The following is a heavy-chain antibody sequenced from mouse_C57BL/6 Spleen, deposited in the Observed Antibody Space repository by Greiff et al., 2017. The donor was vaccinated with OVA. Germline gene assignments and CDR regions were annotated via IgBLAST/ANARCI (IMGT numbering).Heavy chain of an antibody. J-gene: IGHJ4*01. CDR2: INPYNGGT. CDR1: GYTFTDYY. D-gene: IGHD1-1*01. V-gene: IGHV1-19*01. CDR3: ARAPLITTVVAPYAMDY. Sequence: EVKLQESGPVLVKPGASVKMSCKASGYTFTDYYMNWVKQSHGKSLEWIGVINPYNGGTSYNQKFKGKATLTVDKSSSTAYMELNSLTSEDSAVYYCARAPLITTVVAPYAMDYWGQGTSVTVSS.